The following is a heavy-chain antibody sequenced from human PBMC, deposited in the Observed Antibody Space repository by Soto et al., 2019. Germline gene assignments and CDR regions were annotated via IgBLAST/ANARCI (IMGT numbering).Heavy chain of an antibody. CDR2: INASSGNT. Sequence: GASVKVSCKASGYTFTSYAMHWVRQAPGQRLEWMGWINASSGNTNYSQKFQGRVTITRDTSASTAYMELSRLRSDDTAVYYCARSRIASYPWYYYGMDVWGQGTTDTVSS. V-gene: IGHV1-3*01. CDR1: GYTFTSYA. D-gene: IGHD6-13*01. CDR3: ARSRIASYPWYYYGMDV. J-gene: IGHJ6*02.